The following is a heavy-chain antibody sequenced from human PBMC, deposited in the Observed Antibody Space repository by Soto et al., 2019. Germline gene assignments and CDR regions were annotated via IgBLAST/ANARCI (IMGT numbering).Heavy chain of an antibody. D-gene: IGHD6-13*01. J-gene: IGHJ4*02. CDR3: ARDHSYSGNWAFDY. CDR1: GDSITSNSYF. CDR2: IYYSGTT. Sequence: PSETLSLTCTVSGDSITSNSYFWAWILHPPGKGLEWIGSIYYSGTTYYNPSLKSRVTISVDRSKNQFSLNLFSLTAADTAVYYCARDHSYSGNWAFDYWGQGALVTVSS. V-gene: IGHV4-39*07.